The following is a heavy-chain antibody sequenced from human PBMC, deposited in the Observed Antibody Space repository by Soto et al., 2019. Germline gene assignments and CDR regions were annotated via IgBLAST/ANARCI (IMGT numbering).Heavy chain of an antibody. CDR3: ARAGYCSGGSCHPEEYYGMDV. V-gene: IGHV1-18*01. D-gene: IGHD2-15*01. Sequence: QVQLVQSGAEVKKPGASVKVSCKASGYTFTSYGISWVRQAPGQGLEWMGWISAYNGNTNYAQKLQGRVTMTTDTSTSTAYMELRSLRSDDTAVYYCARAGYCSGGSCHPEEYYGMDVWGQGTTVTVSS. J-gene: IGHJ6*02. CDR1: GYTFTSYG. CDR2: ISAYNGNT.